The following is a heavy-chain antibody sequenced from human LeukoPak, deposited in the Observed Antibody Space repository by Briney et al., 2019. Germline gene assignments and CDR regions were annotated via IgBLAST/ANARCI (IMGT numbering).Heavy chain of an antibody. D-gene: IGHD3-10*01. CDR1: GYTFTSYD. J-gene: IGHJ5*02. CDR3: ARMETQWFGELFAVRWFDP. CDR2: MNPNSGNT. V-gene: IGHV1-8*01. Sequence: GASLKVSCKASGYTFTSYDINWVRQATGQGLEWMGWMNPNSGNTGYAQKFQGRVTMTRNTFISSAYMELSSLRSEDTAVYYCARMETQWFGELFAVRWFDPWGQGTLVTVSS.